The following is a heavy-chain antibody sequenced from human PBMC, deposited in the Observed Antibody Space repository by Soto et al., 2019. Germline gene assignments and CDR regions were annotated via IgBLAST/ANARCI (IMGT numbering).Heavy chain of an antibody. Sequence: QVQLVQSGAEVKKPGASVKVSCKASGYTFTSYGISWVRQAPGQGLEWMGWISAYNGNTNYAQKLQGRVTMTTDTSTSTGQKELRGLRSDDTAVYYCARGDSGSVSHPRGYFDYWGQGTLVTVSS. CDR1: GYTFTSYG. D-gene: IGHD1-26*01. J-gene: IGHJ4*02. CDR2: ISAYNGNT. CDR3: ARGDSGSVSHPRGYFDY. V-gene: IGHV1-18*01.